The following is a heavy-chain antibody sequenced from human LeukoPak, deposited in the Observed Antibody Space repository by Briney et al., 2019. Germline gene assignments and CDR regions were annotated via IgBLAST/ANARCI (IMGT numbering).Heavy chain of an antibody. D-gene: IGHD4-17*01. CDR3: ARDVRTAVTTGY. CDR2: ISAYNGNT. J-gene: IGHJ4*02. Sequence: GASVKVSCKASGYTFTSYGLSWVRQAPGQGLEWMGWISAYNGNTNYAQKLQGRVTMTTDTSTSTGYMELRSLRSDDTAVYYCARDVRTAVTTGYWGQGTLVTVSS. V-gene: IGHV1-18*01. CDR1: GYTFTSYG.